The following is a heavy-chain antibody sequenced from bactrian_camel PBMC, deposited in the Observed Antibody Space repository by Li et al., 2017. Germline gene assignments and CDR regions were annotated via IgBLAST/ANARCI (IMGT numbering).Heavy chain of an antibody. V-gene: IGHV3S55*01. CDR1: YSPYDTNDR. CDR2: IDTSGGT. D-gene: IGHD1*01. J-gene: IGHJ6*01. CDR3: AARPINTRDCVAGGRAEFGY. Sequence: HVQLVESGGGSVQAGGSLRLSCLALYSPYDTNDRMGWFRQVPGKEREAVAFIDTSGGTNYAYSVAGRFTISKDNAKNTLYLQMNDLRPEDTAMYYCAARPINTRDCVAGGRAEFGYWGQGTQVTVS.